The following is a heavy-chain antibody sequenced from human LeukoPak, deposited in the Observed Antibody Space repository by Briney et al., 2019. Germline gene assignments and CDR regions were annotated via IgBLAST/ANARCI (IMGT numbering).Heavy chain of an antibody. CDR3: ARDHLRLAYFDY. D-gene: IGHD6-19*01. CDR1: GGTFSSYA. CDR2: IIPIFGTA. V-gene: IGHV1-69*13. J-gene: IGHJ4*02. Sequence: ASVKVSCKASGGTFSSYAISWVRQAPGQGLEWMGGIIPIFGTANYAQKFQGRVTITADESTSTAYMELSSLRSEDTAVYYCARDHLRLAYFDYWGQGTLVTVSS.